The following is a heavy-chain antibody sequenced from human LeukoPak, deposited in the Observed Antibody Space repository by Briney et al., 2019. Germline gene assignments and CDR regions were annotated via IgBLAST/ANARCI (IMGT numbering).Heavy chain of an antibody. CDR3: ARGSDYDDYFYMDF. CDR2: INPNSGGT. J-gene: IGHJ6*03. Sequence: ASVKVSCKASGYTFTGYYMHWVRQAPGQGLEWMGWINPNSGGTNYAQKFQGRVTMTRDTSISTAYMELSRLRSDDTAVYYCARGSDYDDYFYMDFWGKGTTVTVSS. V-gene: IGHV1-2*02. CDR1: GYTFTGYY.